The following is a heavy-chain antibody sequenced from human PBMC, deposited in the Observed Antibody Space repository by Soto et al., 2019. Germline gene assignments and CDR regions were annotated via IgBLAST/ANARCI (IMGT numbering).Heavy chain of an antibody. J-gene: IGHJ6*03. Sequence: SETLSLTCTVSGGSISSYYWSWIRQPPGKGLEWIGYIYYSGSTNYNPSLKSRVTISVDTSKNQFSLKLSSVTAADTAVYYCARDNNWNYPMDVWGKGTTVTVS. CDR1: GGSISSYY. CDR2: IYYSGST. CDR3: ARDNNWNYPMDV. D-gene: IGHD1-20*01. V-gene: IGHV4-59*01.